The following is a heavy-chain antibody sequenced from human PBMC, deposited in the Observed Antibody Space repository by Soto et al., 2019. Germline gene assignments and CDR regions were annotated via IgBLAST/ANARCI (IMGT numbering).Heavy chain of an antibody. Sequence: EVQLLESGGGLVQPGGSLRLSCAASGFTFSSYAMSWVRQAPGKGLEWVSAISGSGGSTYYADSVKGRFTISRDNSKNTLYLQMNSLRAEDTPVYYCAKLSRDIVVVVAATLFDYWGQGTLVTVSS. V-gene: IGHV3-23*01. CDR2: ISGSGGST. CDR3: AKLSRDIVVVVAATLFDY. CDR1: GFTFSSYA. D-gene: IGHD2-15*01. J-gene: IGHJ4*02.